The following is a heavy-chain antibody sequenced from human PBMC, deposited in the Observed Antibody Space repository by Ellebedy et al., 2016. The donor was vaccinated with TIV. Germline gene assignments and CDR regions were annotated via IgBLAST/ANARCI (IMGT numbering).Heavy chain of an antibody. D-gene: IGHD3-22*01. Sequence: PGGSLRLSCAASGFTFSSYGMHWVRQAPGKGLEWVAVIWYDGSNKYYADSVKGRFTISRDNSKNTLYLQMNSLRAEDTAVYYCARDDSSGYSRSGLDYWGQGTLVTVSS. CDR1: GFTFSSYG. V-gene: IGHV3-33*08. J-gene: IGHJ4*02. CDR2: IWYDGSNK. CDR3: ARDDSSGYSRSGLDY.